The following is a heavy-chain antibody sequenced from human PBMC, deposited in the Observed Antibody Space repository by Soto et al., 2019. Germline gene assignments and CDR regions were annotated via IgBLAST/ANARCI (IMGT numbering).Heavy chain of an antibody. V-gene: IGHV4-4*02. CDR3: ARGGRLHWFEP. CDR1: GDSIKTETW. CDR2: IKHTGDA. J-gene: IGHJ5*01. D-gene: IGHD3-16*01. Sequence: PSETLSLTCAVSGDSIKTETWWSWLRQLPGTGLEWIGEIKHTGDANANPALRSRVSMSVDRTKNQFFLNLRSGSAADTAVYFWARGGRLHWFEPGGQEPLVTAPS.